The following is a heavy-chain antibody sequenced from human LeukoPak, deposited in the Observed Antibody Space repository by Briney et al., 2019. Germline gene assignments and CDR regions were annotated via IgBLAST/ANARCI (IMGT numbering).Heavy chain of an antibody. J-gene: IGHJ3*02. Sequence: ESSETLSLACGVSGYSISSGYYCGWIRQPPGKGLEWIGSIYHSGSTYYNPSLKSRVTISVDTSKNQFSLKLRSVTAADTALYYCARWDSGEWFHDAFDIWGQGTRVTVSS. CDR3: ARWDSGEWFHDAFDI. CDR1: GYSISSGYY. CDR2: IYHSGST. V-gene: IGHV4-38-2*01. D-gene: IGHD3-3*01.